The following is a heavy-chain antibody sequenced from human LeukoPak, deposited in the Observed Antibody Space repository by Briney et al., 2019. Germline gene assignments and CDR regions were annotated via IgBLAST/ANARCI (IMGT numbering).Heavy chain of an antibody. CDR2: INQSGNI. CDR1: DGSFSAYY. J-gene: IGHJ4*02. Sequence: PSETLSLTCAVYDGSFSAYYWSWIRQPPGKGLEWIGEINQSGNINYNPSLKSRVTISLDTSNNQFSLRLSSVTAADTAIYYCANYRSYKLPFEYCDQGTLATVSS. CDR3: ANYRSYKLPFEY. D-gene: IGHD1-26*01. V-gene: IGHV4-34*01.